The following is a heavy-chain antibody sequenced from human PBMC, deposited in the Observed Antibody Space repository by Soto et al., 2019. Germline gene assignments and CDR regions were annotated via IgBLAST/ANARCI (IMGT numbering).Heavy chain of an antibody. CDR2: INPNSGGT. CDR1: GYTFTGNY. D-gene: IGHD6-25*01. V-gene: IGHV1-2*02. J-gene: IGHJ3*02. CDR3: ARDGDSSAPVDS. Sequence: QVQLVQSGAEVKKPGASVKVSCKASGYTFTGNYMHWVRQAPGQGLEWRGWINPNSGGTNYAQKFQGRVTVTRDTSTSTADMEPSRQRSDDTAVNYGARDGDSSAPVDSGGQGTMVTASS.